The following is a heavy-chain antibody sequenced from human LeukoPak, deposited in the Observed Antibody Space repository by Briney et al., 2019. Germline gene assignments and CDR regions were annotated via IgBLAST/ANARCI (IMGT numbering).Heavy chain of an antibody. CDR1: GDSISNYY. CDR3: ARSGAEVYMDV. Sequence: SQTLSLTCSVSGDSISNYYWTWIRQPAGKGLEWIGRLFFSGKSDYNPSLRSRVIMTIDTPKNQFYMKLSAVTAADTAVYYCARSGAEVYMDVWGQGTTVTISS. J-gene: IGHJ6*03. CDR2: LFFSGKS. V-gene: IGHV4-4*07.